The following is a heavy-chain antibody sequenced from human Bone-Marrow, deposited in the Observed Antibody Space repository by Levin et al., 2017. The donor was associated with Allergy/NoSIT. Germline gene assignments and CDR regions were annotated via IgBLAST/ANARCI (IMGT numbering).Heavy chain of an antibody. CDR2: ISSSSDFI. CDR1: GFSFSDYY. V-gene: IGHV3-21*01. CDR3: ARDEEGCSGGNCYSGGSFDY. D-gene: IGHD2-15*01. Sequence: GGSLRLSCAASGFSFSDYYMSWVRQAPGKGLEWVSSISSSSDFIYYADSVQGRFTISRDNTKNSLYLQMNSLRAEDTAVYYCARDEEGCSGGNCYSGGSFDYWGRGILVTVSS. J-gene: IGHJ4*02.